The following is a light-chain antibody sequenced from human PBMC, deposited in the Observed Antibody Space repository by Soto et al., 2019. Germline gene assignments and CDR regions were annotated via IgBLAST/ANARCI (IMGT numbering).Light chain of an antibody. V-gene: IGLV2-8*01. J-gene: IGLJ1*01. CDR2: EVS. Sequence: QAVVTQPPSASGSPGQSVTISCTGTSSDVGGYNYVSWYQQHPGKAPKLMIYEVSKRPSGVPDRFSGSKSGNTASLTVSGLQAEDEADYYCSSYAGSNNFPYVFGTGTKVTVL. CDR1: SSDVGGYNY. CDR3: SSYAGSNNFPYV.